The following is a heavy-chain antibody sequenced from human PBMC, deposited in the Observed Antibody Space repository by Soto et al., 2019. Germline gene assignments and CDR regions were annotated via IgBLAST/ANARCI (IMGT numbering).Heavy chain of an antibody. Sequence: QVQLVQSGAEVKKPGASVKVPCKASGYTFSRYAISWVRQAPGQGREWMGWINAYTGKTDYAQRLQGRVTMTTDTSTSTVDLELRRLRSADTAVYYCARLGKTVGGVPLYEMDVWSQCTTVPVSS. CDR2: INAYTGKT. J-gene: IGHJ6*02. D-gene: IGHD3-16*01. CDR3: ARLGKTVGGVPLYEMDV. V-gene: IGHV1-18*01. CDR1: GYTFSRYA.